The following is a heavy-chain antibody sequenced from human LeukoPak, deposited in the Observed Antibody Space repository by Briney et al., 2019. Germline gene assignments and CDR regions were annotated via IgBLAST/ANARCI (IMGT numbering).Heavy chain of an antibody. J-gene: IGHJ4*02. Sequence: GGSLRLSCAASGFTFSSYEMNWVRQAPGKGLVWVSGINDLGTATYYADSVKGRFTISRDNAKNTVSLQMNSLSAEDTAVYYCASVFGSWGQGFLVTVSS. CDR2: INDLGTAT. CDR1: GFTFSSYE. CDR3: ASVFGS. V-gene: IGHV3-74*01.